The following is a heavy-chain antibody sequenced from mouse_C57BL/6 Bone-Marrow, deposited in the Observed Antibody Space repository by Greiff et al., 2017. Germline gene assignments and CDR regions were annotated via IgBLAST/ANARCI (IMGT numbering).Heavy chain of an antibody. J-gene: IGHJ1*03. CDR2: ISSGGSYT. CDR3: ARPYGYDWYFDV. CDR1: GFTFSSYG. Sequence: DVHLVESGGDLVKPGGSLKLSCAASGFTFSSYGMSWVRQTPDKRLEWVATISSGGSYTYYPDSVKGRFTISRDNAKNTLYLQMSSLKSEDTAMYYCARPYGYDWYFDVWGTGTTVTVSS. V-gene: IGHV5-6*01. D-gene: IGHD2-2*01.